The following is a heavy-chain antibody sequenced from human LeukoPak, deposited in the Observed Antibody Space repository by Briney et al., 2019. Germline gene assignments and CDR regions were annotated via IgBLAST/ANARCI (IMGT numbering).Heavy chain of an antibody. V-gene: IGHV3-21*01. Sequence: GGSLTVSCAASGFTFSTYTMSWVRQTPGKGLAWVASITSSSSFTYYADSVKGRITISRDNAKSSLYLQMNSLTVEDTAVYYCVRSVGSYYGDLWGQGTLVTVSS. CDR1: GFTFSTYT. CDR3: VRSVGSYYGDL. D-gene: IGHD3-22*01. CDR2: ITSSSSFT. J-gene: IGHJ5*02.